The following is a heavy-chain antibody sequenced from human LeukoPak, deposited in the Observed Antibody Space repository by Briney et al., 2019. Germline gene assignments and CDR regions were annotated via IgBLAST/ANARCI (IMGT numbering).Heavy chain of an antibody. CDR2: IYYGGST. J-gene: IGHJ4*02. V-gene: IGHV4-59*01. CDR1: GDSINSNY. CDR3: ARLLAGCPGGRCRAHFDY. D-gene: IGHD2-15*01. Sequence: PSETLSRTCSVSGDSINSNYWSWMRQPPGKGLEWIGYIYYGGSTNYNPSLKSRVSMSVDTSKNQFSLNLSSVTAADTAVYHCARLLAGCPGGRCRAHFDYWGQGTLVTVSS.